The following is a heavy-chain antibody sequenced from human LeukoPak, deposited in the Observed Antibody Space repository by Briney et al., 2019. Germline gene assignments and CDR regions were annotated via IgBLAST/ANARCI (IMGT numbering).Heavy chain of an antibody. V-gene: IGHV6-1*01. J-gene: IGHJ5*02. CDR1: GDSVSSNSAG. Sequence: SQTLSLTCDISGDSVSSNSAGWNWIRQSPSRGLEWLGRTYCRSKWYNDYAVSVKSRITINPDTSKNQFSLQLNSVTPEDTAVYYCARENSSGRLRWFDPWGQGTLVTVSS. CDR3: ARENSSGRLRWFDP. D-gene: IGHD6-19*01. CDR2: TYCRSKWYN.